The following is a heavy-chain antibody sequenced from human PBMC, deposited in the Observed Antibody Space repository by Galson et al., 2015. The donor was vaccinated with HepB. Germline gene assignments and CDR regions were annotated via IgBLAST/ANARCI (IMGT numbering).Heavy chain of an antibody. V-gene: IGHV4-59*01. Sequence: QVQLQESGPGLVKPSETLSLTCTVFGGSISSYYWSWIRQPPGKGLEWIGYIYYSGSTNYNPSLKSRVTISVDTSKNQFSLKLSSVTAADTAVYYCARDDGGYYTGWFDPWGQGTLVTVSS. J-gene: IGHJ5*02. CDR2: IYYSGST. CDR3: ARDDGGYYTGWFDP. D-gene: IGHD3-3*01. CDR1: GGSISSYY.